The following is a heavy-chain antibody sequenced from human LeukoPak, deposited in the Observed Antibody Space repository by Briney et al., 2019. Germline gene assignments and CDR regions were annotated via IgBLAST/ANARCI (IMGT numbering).Heavy chain of an antibody. CDR1: GFTFSSYA. Sequence: PGGSLRLSCAASGFTFSSYAMSWVRQAPGKGLEWVSAISGSGGSTYYADSVKGRFTISRDNSKNTLYLQMNSLRAGDTAVYYCAKDDYGSGSRLDYWGQGTLVTVSS. J-gene: IGHJ4*02. CDR2: ISGSGGST. CDR3: AKDDYGSGSRLDY. D-gene: IGHD3-10*01. V-gene: IGHV3-23*01.